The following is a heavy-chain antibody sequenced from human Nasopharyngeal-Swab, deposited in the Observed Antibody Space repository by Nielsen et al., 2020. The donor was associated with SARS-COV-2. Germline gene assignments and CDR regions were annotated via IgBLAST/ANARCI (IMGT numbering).Heavy chain of an antibody. V-gene: IGHV3-48*03. J-gene: IGHJ4*02. CDR2: ISSSGSTI. D-gene: IGHD3-9*01. Sequence: GESLKISCAASRFTFSSYEMNWVRQAPGKGLEWVSYISSSGSTIYYADSVKGRFTISRDNAKNSLYLQMNSLRAEDTAVYYCVKDRVLRYFDGSRGPFDCWGQGTLVTVSS. CDR3: VKDRVLRYFDGSRGPFDC. CDR1: RFTFSSYE.